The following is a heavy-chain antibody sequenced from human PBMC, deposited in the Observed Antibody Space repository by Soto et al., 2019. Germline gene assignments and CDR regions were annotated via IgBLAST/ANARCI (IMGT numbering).Heavy chain of an antibody. J-gene: IGHJ4*02. D-gene: IGHD2-15*01. CDR1: GFTCVTFS. V-gene: IGHV3-48*01. CDR3: ASGRYCTDDNCS. CDR2: TRRRSRAT. Sequence: GRSKRVPWVAAGFTCVTFSMSWISQGPGKGREWLSNTRRRSRATYYAGSVHCRLSNSRDHRKNPLYLQMNSLRAEDTAVYYCASGRYCTDDNCSRGRGPLVTVSP.